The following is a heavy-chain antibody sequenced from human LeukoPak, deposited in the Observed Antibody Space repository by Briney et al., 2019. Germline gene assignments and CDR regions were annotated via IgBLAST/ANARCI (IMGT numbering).Heavy chain of an antibody. V-gene: IGHV4-31*03. CDR1: GGSISSGGYY. Sequence: PSETLSLTCTVSGGSISSGGYYWSWIRQHPGKGLEWIGYIYYSGSTYYNPSLKSRVTISVDTSKNQFSLKLSSVTAADTAVYYCAREVFWSYCNYAREQFYYFDYWGQGTLVTVSS. D-gene: IGHD4-11*01. CDR2: IYYSGST. CDR3: AREVFWSYCNYAREQFYYFDY. J-gene: IGHJ4*02.